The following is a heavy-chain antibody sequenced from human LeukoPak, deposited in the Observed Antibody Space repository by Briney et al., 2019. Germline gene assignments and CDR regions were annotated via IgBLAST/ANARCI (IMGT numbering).Heavy chain of an antibody. CDR1: GFTFSSYS. J-gene: IGHJ6*03. Sequence: GGSLRLSCAASGFTFSSYSMTWVRQAPGKGLEWVSYISSSSSTIYYADSVKGRFTISRDNAKNSLYLQMNSLRAEDTAVYYCARTPQAYYCYYYMDVWGKGTTVTVSS. CDR2: ISSSSSTI. V-gene: IGHV3-48*04. CDR3: ARTPQAYYCYYYMDV.